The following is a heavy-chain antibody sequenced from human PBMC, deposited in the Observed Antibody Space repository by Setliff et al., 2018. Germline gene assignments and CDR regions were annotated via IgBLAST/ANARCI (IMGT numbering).Heavy chain of an antibody. V-gene: IGHV5-51*01. D-gene: IGHD3-22*01. J-gene: IGHJ4*02. CDR1: GNGFTDLW. CDR2: IHPADYDT. CDR3: ARGYDSGGWNY. Sequence: GESLKLSCQVSGNGFTDLWIAWVRQTPGTGLEWMGIIHPADYDTRYSPSLQGQVTFSADRSISTAHLQWDSLKASDTAMYYCARGYDSGGWNYWGQGTLVTVSS.